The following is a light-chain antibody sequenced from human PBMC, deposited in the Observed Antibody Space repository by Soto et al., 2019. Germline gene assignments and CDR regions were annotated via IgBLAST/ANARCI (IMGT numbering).Light chain of an antibody. J-gene: IGLJ7*02. Sequence: QSVLTQPPSVSGAPGQRVTISCTGSSSNIGAGYDVHWYQQLPGTAPKLLIYGNSNRPSGVPDRFSGSKSGTSASLAITGLQAEDEADYYCQSYDSSLGGRSGSVFGGGTQLPAL. CDR3: QSYDSSLGGRSGSV. CDR2: GNS. V-gene: IGLV1-40*01. CDR1: SSNIGAGYD.